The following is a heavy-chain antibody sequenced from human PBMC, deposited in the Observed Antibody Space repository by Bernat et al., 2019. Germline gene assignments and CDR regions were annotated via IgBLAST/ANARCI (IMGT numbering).Heavy chain of an antibody. CDR1: GFTFRDYW. Sequence: EVQLAKSGGGLVQPGGSLRLSCAASGFTFRDYWMDWVRQAPGKGLEWVSYISSSSSTIYYADSVKGRFTISRDNAKNSLYLQMNSLRAEDTAVYYCARDTEYYYGSGSYYPDGYYYYYYGMDVWGQGTTVTVSS. D-gene: IGHD3-10*01. V-gene: IGHV3-48*01. CDR2: ISSSSSTI. CDR3: ARDTEYYYGSGSYYPDGYYYYYYGMDV. J-gene: IGHJ6*02.